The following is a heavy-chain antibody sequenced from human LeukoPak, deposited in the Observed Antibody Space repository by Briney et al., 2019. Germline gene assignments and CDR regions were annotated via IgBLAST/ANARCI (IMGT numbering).Heavy chain of an antibody. CDR3: ARDSEVRRNLWHY. CDR1: GNTFPSHF. J-gene: IGHJ4*02. Sequence: ASVKVSCKASGNTFPSHFMNWVRQAPGQGLEWMGRSIPILGISTYAQKFQGRVTITADESTSTVYMELSSLRSEDTAVYYCARDSEVRRNLWHYWGQGTLVTVSS. CDR2: SIPILGIS. D-gene: IGHD3-10*01. V-gene: IGHV1-69*04.